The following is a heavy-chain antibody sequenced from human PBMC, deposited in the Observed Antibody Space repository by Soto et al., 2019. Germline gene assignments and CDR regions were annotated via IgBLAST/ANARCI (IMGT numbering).Heavy chain of an antibody. CDR1: GGSVSSGSYY. CDR3: ARRDPEWELGGGWFDP. J-gene: IGHJ5*02. Sequence: SETLSLTCSISGGSVSSGSYYWSWIRQPPGKGLEWIGYIYNNGSTNYKSSLKSRVTISVDTSKNQFSPKLSFVTAADTAVYYCARRDPEWELGGGWFDPWGHGTLVTVSS. D-gene: IGHD1-26*01. V-gene: IGHV4-61*01. CDR2: IYNNGST.